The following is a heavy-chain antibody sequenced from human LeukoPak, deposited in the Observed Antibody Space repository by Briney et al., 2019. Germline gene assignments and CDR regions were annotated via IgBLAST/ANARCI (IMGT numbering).Heavy chain of an antibody. CDR3: AKRDPSSLKFDY. J-gene: IGHJ4*02. CDR1: GFTFRSYG. D-gene: IGHD6-6*01. CDR2: IRSDGSNE. Sequence: GRSLRLSCAASGFTFRSYGMQWVRQAPGKGLEWVAFIRSDGSNEYYADSVKGRFTISRDNSKNTLFLQMNSLTVEDTAVYYCAKRDPSSLKFDYWGQGTLVTVSS. V-gene: IGHV3-30*02.